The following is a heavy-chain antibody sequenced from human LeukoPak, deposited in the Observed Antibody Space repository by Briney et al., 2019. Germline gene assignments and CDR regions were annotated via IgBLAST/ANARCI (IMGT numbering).Heavy chain of an antibody. D-gene: IGHD3-22*01. CDR2: ISSSRSYI. CDR1: GFTFSSYS. V-gene: IGHV3-21*01. J-gene: IGHJ3*02. Sequence: GGSLRLSCAASGFTFSSYSMNWVRQAPGKGLEWVSSISSSRSYIYYADSVKGRFTISRDNAKNSLYLQMNGLRAEDTAVYYCARAEDDYYDSSGYYPVAFDIWGQGTMVTVSS. CDR3: ARAEDDYYDSSGYYPVAFDI.